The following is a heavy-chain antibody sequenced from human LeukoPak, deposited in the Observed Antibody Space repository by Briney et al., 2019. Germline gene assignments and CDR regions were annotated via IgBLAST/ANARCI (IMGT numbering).Heavy chain of an antibody. D-gene: IGHD4-17*01. CDR2: ISGSGGST. CDR1: GFTFSSYA. V-gene: IGHV3-23*01. J-gene: IGHJ4*02. Sequence: PGGSLRLSCAASGFTFSSYAMSWVRQAPGKGLEWVSAISGSGGSTYYADSVKGRFTISRDNSKNTLYLQMNSLRAEDTAVYYCERGYLTTVTTSYGTGYYFDYWGQGTLVTVSS. CDR3: ERGYLTTVTTSYGTGYYFDY.